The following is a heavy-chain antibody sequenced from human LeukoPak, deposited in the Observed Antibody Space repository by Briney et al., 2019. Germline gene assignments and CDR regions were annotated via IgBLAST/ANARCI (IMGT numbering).Heavy chain of an antibody. D-gene: IGHD5-18*01. J-gene: IGHJ4*02. CDR2: IYYSGST. CDR1: GGSISSSSYY. CDR3: ARSLDTAMVGY. Sequence: SETLSLTCTVSGGSISSSSYYWGWLRQPPGKGLEWIGSIYYSGSTYYNPSLKSRVTISVDTSKNQFSLKLSSVTAADTAVYYCARSLDTAMVGYWGQGTLVTASS. V-gene: IGHV4-39*01.